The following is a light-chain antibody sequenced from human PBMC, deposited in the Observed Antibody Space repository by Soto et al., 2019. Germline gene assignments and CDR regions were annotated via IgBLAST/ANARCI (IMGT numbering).Light chain of an antibody. CDR2: DAS. J-gene: IGKJ4*01. CDR1: QTISSY. Sequence: EIVLTQSPATLSLSPGEGATLSCRASQTISSYLAWYQQKPGQAPRLLIYDASNRATGIPARFSGSGSGTDFTLPISSLEPDDFAAYYCQQRSVWPLTFGGGTKVEI. V-gene: IGKV3-11*01. CDR3: QQRSVWPLT.